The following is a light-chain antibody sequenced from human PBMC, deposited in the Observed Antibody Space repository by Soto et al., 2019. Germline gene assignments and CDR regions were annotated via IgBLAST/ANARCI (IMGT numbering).Light chain of an antibody. CDR3: GQFVSAPPRT. Sequence: TQSPGTLSLSPGERATLSCRASQSVSSTFLAWYQQKPGQAPRLLIFGVSNRATGIPDRFSGSGSGTDFTLTISRLEPEDFAVYYCGQFVSAPPRTFGQGTKVDIK. J-gene: IGKJ1*01. V-gene: IGKV3-20*01. CDR2: GVS. CDR1: QSVSSTF.